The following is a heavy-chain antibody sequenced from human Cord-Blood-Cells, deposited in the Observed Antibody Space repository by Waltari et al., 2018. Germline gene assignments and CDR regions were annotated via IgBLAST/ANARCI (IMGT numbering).Heavy chain of an antibody. D-gene: IGHD3-3*01. CDR3: AKRYDFWSGLGD. CDR1: GFTSDDYA. CDR2: ISWNSGSI. Sequence: EVQLVESGGGLVQPGRSLGLSCAASGFTSDDYAMHWVRQAPGKGLEWVSGISWNSGSIGYADSVKGRFTISRDNAKNSLYLQMNSLRAEDTALYYCAKRYDFWSGLGDWGQGTLVTVSS. J-gene: IGHJ4*02. V-gene: IGHV3-9*02.